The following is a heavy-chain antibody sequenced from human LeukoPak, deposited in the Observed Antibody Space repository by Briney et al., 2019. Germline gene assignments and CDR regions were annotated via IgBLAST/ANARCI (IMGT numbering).Heavy chain of an antibody. CDR1: GFTFSSYG. CDR3: AKDRSSSYLFDY. J-gene: IGHJ4*02. V-gene: IGHV3-30*18. Sequence: GGSLRLSCAASGFTFSSYGMHWVRQAPGKGLEWVAVISYDGSNKYYADSVKGRFTISRDNSKNTLYLQMNSLRAEDTAVYYCAKDRSSSYLFDYWGQGTLVTVSS. CDR2: ISYDGSNK. D-gene: IGHD6-6*01.